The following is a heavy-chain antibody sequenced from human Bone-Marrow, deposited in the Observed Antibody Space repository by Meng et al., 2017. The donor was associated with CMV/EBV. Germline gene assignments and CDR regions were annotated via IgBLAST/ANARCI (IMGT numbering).Heavy chain of an antibody. V-gene: IGHV3-21*01. CDR1: GFIFSSYS. D-gene: IGHD5-12*01. CDR3: ARVSSKYSGYDFGF. CDR2: ISSSSSYI. J-gene: IGHJ4*02. Sequence: GGSLRLSCAASGFIFSSYSMNWVRQAPGKGLEWVSSISSSSSYIYYADSVKGRFTISRDNAKNSLYLQMNSLRVEDTAIYYCARVSSKYSGYDFGFWGQGTLVTVSS.